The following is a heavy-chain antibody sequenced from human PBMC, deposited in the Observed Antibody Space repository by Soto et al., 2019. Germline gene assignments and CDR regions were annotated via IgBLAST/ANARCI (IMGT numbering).Heavy chain of an antibody. CDR3: ARRYLDPPYYGMDV. D-gene: IGHD1-1*01. CDR1: GGSISSYF. J-gene: IGHJ6*02. V-gene: IGHV4-59*01. Sequence: PSETLSLTCTVSGGSISSYFWTWIRQPPGKGLEWIGYIYYSGTTNYNPSLKSRVTISVDTSNKQFSLKLSSVTAAGTAVYYCARRYLDPPYYGMDVWGQGTTVTVSS. CDR2: IYYSGTT.